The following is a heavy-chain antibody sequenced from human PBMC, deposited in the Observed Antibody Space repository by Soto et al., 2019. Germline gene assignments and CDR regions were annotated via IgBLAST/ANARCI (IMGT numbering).Heavy chain of an antibody. CDR1: GGTFSSYA. J-gene: IGHJ4*02. CDR2: IIPSFGTA. CDR3: ARVARYYDSSVLFDY. V-gene: IGHV1-69*05. D-gene: IGHD3-22*01. Sequence: GASVKVSCKASGGTFSSYAISWVRQAPGQGLEWMGGIIPSFGTANYAQKFQGRVTITRDTSASTAYMELSSLRSEDTAVYYCARVARYYDSSVLFDYWGQGTLVTVSS.